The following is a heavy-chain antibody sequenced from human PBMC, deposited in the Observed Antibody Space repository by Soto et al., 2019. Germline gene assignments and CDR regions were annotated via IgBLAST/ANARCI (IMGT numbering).Heavy chain of an antibody. CDR3: ARDRAYYDFWSGYLDY. J-gene: IGHJ4*02. CDR1: GFTFSSYW. Sequence: GGSLRLSCAASGFTFSSYWMSGVRQDPGKGLEWVANIKHDGSEKYYVDSVKGRFTISRDNAKNSLYLQMNSLRAEDTAVYYCARDRAYYDFWSGYLDYWGQGTLVTVSS. CDR2: IKHDGSEK. D-gene: IGHD3-3*01. V-gene: IGHV3-7*01.